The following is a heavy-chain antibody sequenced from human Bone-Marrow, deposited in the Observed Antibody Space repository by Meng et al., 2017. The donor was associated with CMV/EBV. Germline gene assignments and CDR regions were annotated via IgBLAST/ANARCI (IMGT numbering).Heavy chain of an antibody. V-gene: IGHV3-30*02. Sequence: GGSLRLSCAASGFTFSSYGMHWVRQAPGKGLEWVAVIWYDGSNKYYADSVKGRFTISRDNSKNTLYLQMNSLRAEDTAVYYCAKDRLQVVWFDPWGQGTLVTVSS. CDR1: GFTFSSYG. D-gene: IGHD4-11*01. J-gene: IGHJ5*02. CDR2: IWYDGSNK. CDR3: AKDRLQVVWFDP.